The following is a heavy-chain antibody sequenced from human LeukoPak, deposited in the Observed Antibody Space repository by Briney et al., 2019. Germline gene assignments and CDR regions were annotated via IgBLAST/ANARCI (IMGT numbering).Heavy chain of an antibody. CDR3: ARSAYTYSSYFDY. D-gene: IGHD5-18*01. V-gene: IGHV1-69*13. CDR2: IIPIFGTA. Sequence: GASVKVSCKASGGTFSSYAISWVRQAPGQGLEWMGGIIPIFGTANYAQKFQGRVTITADESTSTAYMELSSLISEDSALYYCARSAYTYSSYFDYWGQGTLVTVSS. J-gene: IGHJ4*02. CDR1: GGTFSSYA.